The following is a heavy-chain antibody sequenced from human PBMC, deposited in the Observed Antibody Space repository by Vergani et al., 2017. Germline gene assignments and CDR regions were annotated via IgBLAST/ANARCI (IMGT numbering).Heavy chain of an antibody. CDR3: ARGGESGSDFDY. V-gene: IGHV3-33*01. D-gene: IGHD3-16*01. Sequence: VQLVESGGGVVQPGRSLRLSCAASGFTFSSYGMHWVRQAPGKGLEWVAVIWYDGSNKYYADSVKGRFTISRDNSKNTLYLQMNSLRAEDTAVYYCARGGESGSDFDYWGQGTLVTVSS. J-gene: IGHJ4*02. CDR1: GFTFSSYG. CDR2: IWYDGSNK.